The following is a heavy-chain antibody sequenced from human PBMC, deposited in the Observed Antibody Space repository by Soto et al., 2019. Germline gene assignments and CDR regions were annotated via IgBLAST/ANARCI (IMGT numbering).Heavy chain of an antibody. D-gene: IGHD1-26*01. CDR3: AKDAATYSGSYYFDY. J-gene: IGHJ4*02. Sequence: GGSLRLSCAASGFTFSSYGMHWVRQAPGKGLEWVAVISYDGSNKYYADSVKGRFTISRDNSKNTLYLQMNSLRAEDTAVYYCAKDAATYSGSYYFDYWGQGTLVTVSS. V-gene: IGHV3-30*18. CDR1: GFTFSSYG. CDR2: ISYDGSNK.